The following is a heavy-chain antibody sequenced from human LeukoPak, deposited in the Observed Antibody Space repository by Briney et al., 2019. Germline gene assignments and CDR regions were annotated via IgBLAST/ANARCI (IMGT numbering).Heavy chain of an antibody. CDR3: ARVDVGCSSTSCYKYFQH. Sequence: SETLSLTCTVSGGSISSYYWSWIRQPPGKGLEWIGYIYYSGSTNYNPSLKSRVTISVDTSKNQFSLKLSSVTAADTAVYYCARVDVGCSSTSCYKYFQHWGQGTLVTVFS. CDR2: IYYSGST. J-gene: IGHJ1*01. D-gene: IGHD2-2*02. V-gene: IGHV4-59*01. CDR1: GGSISSYY.